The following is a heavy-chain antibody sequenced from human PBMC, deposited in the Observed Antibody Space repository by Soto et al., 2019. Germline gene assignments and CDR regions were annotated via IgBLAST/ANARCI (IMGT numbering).Heavy chain of an antibody. CDR3: ARLGYCSSTSCYAAYYYYGMDV. D-gene: IGHD2-2*01. CDR2: IYYSGST. V-gene: IGHV4-39*01. Sequence: SETLSLTCTVSGGSISSSSYYWGWIRQPPGKGLEWIGSIYYSGSTYYNPSLKSRVTLSVDTSKNQFSLKLSSVTAADTAVYYCARLGYCSSTSCYAAYYYYGMDVWGQGTTVTVSS. J-gene: IGHJ6*02. CDR1: GGSISSSSYY.